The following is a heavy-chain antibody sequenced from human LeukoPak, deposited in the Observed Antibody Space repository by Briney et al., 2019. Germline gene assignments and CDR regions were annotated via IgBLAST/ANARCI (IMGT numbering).Heavy chain of an antibody. CDR1: GGSISSYY. J-gene: IGHJ4*02. CDR2: IYYSGST. CDR3: ARDLGPYSSSRPYY. V-gene: IGHV4-59*12. Sequence: SETLSLTCTVSGGSISSYYWSWIRQPPGKGLEWIGYIYYSGSTNYNPSLKSRVTISVDTSKNQFSLKLSSVTAADTAVYYCARDLGPYSSSRPYYWGQGTLVTVSS. D-gene: IGHD6-13*01.